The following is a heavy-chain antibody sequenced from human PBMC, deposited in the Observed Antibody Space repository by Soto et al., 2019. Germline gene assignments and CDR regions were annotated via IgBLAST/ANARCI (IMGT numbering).Heavy chain of an antibody. V-gene: IGHV3-21*01. CDR3: AREHGDTIGSHPDY. CDR1: GFTFSSYS. D-gene: IGHD2-8*01. Sequence: EVQLVESGGGLVKPGGSLRLSCATSGFTFSSYSMNWVSQAPGKGLEWVSSISSSSSYIYYADSVKGRFTISRDNAKNSLYLQMNSLRGDDTSVYYCAREHGDTIGSHPDYWGQGTLVTVSA. J-gene: IGHJ4*02. CDR2: ISSSSSYI.